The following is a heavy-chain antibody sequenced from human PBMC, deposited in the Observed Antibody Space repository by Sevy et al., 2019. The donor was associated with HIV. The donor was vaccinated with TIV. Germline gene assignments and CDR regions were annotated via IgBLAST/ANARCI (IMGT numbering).Heavy chain of an antibody. Sequence: SETLSLTCAVSGGSISSGSYSWNSIRQPPEKGLEWIGYIYHTGSTYYNPSLKSRVTISVDRPKNQFSLKMSSVTAADTAVYYCARDGATVTTPGHFDYWGQGTLVTVSS. J-gene: IGHJ4*02. V-gene: IGHV4-30-2*01. CDR1: GGSISSGSYS. CDR2: IYHTGST. CDR3: ARDGATVTTPGHFDY. D-gene: IGHD4-17*01.